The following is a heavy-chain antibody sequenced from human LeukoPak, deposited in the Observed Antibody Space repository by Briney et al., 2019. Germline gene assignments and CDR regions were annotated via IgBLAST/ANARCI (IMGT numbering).Heavy chain of an antibody. D-gene: IGHD3-9*01. Sequence: GGSLRLSCAASGFTFSSYEMNWVRQAPGKGLEWVSHITDRGRTIYYADSVKGRFTISRDNAKNSLYLQMNSLRAEDTAVYYCARTYYYILTGLRYWYFDLWGRGTLVTVSS. CDR2: ITDRGRTI. CDR1: GFTFSSYE. V-gene: IGHV3-48*03. J-gene: IGHJ2*01. CDR3: ARTYYYILTGLRYWYFDL.